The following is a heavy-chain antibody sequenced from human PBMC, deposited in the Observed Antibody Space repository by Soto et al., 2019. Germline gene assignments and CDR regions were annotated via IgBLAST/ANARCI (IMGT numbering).Heavy chain of an antibody. CDR2: ISVHNGYT. D-gene: IGHD1-1*01. CDR3: ARLEHNFGPHDY. V-gene: IGHV1-18*01. CDR1: GYTFSSYG. Sequence: QVQLAQSGAEVKKPGASVTVTCKASGYTFSSYGISWVRQAPGQGLEWVGWISVHNGYTKYATELQGRVTMTTDTSTSTAYMELRSLRSDDSAVYFCARLEHNFGPHDYWGQGTLVTVTS. J-gene: IGHJ4*02.